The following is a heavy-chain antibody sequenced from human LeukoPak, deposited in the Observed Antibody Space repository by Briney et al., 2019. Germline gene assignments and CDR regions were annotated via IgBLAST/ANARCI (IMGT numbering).Heavy chain of an antibody. V-gene: IGHV4-59*01. CDR2: ISSIGST. D-gene: IGHD4-17*01. Sequence: SETLSLTCTVSGGSISSYYWSWIRQPPGKGLEWIGYISSIGSTNYNPSLKSRVTISVDTSKKRFSLKMTSVTAADTAVYYCARDPTTVTKGFDIWGQGTMVTVSS. CDR1: GGSISSYY. CDR3: ARDPTTVTKGFDI. J-gene: IGHJ3*02.